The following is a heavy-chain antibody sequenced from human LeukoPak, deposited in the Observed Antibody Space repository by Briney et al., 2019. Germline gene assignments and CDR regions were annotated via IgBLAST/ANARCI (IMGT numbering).Heavy chain of an antibody. J-gene: IGHJ3*02. V-gene: IGHV4-59*08. Sequence: SKTLSLTCTVSGGSISSYYWSWIRQPPGKGLEWIGYIYYSGSTNYNPSLKSRVTISVDTSKNQFSLKLSSVTAADTAVYYCARRSHRYAFDIWGQGTMVTVSS. D-gene: IGHD6-6*01. CDR1: GGSISSYY. CDR2: IYYSGST. CDR3: ARRSHRYAFDI.